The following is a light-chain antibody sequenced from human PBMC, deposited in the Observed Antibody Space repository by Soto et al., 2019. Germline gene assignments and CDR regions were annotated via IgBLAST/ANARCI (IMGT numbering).Light chain of an antibody. J-gene: IGKJ2*01. V-gene: IGKV3-15*01. Sequence: EIVMTQSPATLSVSPGERATLSCGAGQTVSSNLAWYQRKPGQAPRLLIHGASTRATGVPARFSGSGSGTEFTLTITRLQSEDFAVYYCQQYHNWPPQYTFGQGTKLQIK. CDR3: QQYHNWPPQYT. CDR1: QTVSSN. CDR2: GAS.